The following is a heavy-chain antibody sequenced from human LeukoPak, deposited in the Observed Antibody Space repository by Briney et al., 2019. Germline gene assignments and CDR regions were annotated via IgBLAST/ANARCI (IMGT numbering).Heavy chain of an antibody. V-gene: IGHV3-30-3*01. J-gene: IGHJ6*03. CDR2: ISYDGSNK. CDR1: GFTFSSYA. D-gene: IGHD2-2*01. Sequence: GRSLRLSCAASGFTFSSYAMHWVRQAPGKGLEWVAVISYDGSNKYYADSVKGRFTISRDNSKNTLYLQMNSLRAEDTAVYYCARDLGYCSSTSCYGYMDVWGKGTTVTVSS. CDR3: ARDLGYCSSTSCYGYMDV.